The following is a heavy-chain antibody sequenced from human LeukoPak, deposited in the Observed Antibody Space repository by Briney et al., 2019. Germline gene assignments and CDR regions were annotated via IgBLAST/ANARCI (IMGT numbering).Heavy chain of an antibody. V-gene: IGHV3-9*01. CDR2: ISWNSDSI. D-gene: IGHD6-19*01. CDR3: ARQMVGVVGWYDYYFDY. CDR1: GFTFDDYA. J-gene: IGHJ4*02. Sequence: GGSLRLSCAASGFTFDDYAMHWVRQAPGKGLEWLSGISWNSDSIAYADSVTGRFTISRDNAKNSLYLQMNSLRAEDTAVYYCARQMVGVVGWYDYYFDYWGQGTLVTVSS.